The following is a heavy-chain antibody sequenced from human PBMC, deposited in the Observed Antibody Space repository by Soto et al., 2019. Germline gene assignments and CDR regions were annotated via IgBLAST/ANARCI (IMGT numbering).Heavy chain of an antibody. CDR3: ARQQWLYYYYGMDV. CDR2: ISAYNGNT. CDR1: GYIFTTYG. J-gene: IGHJ6*02. Sequence: QVQLVQSGAEMKKPGASVKVSCKASGYIFTTYGISWVRQAPGQGLEWMGWISAYNGNTNYAQKIQGRVTMTTDTSTSTAYMELRSLRSDDTAVYYCARQQWLYYYYGMDVWGQGTTVTVSS. D-gene: IGHD6-19*01. V-gene: IGHV1-18*01.